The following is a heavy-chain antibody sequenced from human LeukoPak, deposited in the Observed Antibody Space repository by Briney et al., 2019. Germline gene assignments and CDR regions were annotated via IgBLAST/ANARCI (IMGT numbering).Heavy chain of an antibody. Sequence: ASVKVSCKASGYTFTSYGISWVRQAPGQGLEWMGWISAYNGNTNYAQKLQGRATMTTDTSTSTAYMELRSLRSDDTAVYYCAREFTAYDFWSGYIPLDYWGQGTLATVSS. CDR1: GYTFTSYG. CDR3: AREFTAYDFWSGYIPLDY. D-gene: IGHD3-3*01. J-gene: IGHJ4*02. CDR2: ISAYNGNT. V-gene: IGHV1-18*01.